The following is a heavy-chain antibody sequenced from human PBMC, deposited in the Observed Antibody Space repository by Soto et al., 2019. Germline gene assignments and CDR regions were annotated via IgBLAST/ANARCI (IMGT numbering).Heavy chain of an antibody. CDR3: AGVRRVDLTGSVCKFWDMDE. Sequence: ASVKVSCKASGYTFTSYGISWVRQAPGQGLEWMGWISAYNGNTNYAQKLQGRVTMTTDTSTSTAYMELRSLRSDDTAVYYCAGVRRVDLTGSVCKFWDMDEWGQGTMVIVS. D-gene: IGHD3-10*01. CDR2: ISAYNGNT. CDR1: GYTFTSYG. V-gene: IGHV1-18*01. J-gene: IGHJ6*01.